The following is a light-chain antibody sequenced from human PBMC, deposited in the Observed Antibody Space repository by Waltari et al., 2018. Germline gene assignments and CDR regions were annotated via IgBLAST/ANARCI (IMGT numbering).Light chain of an antibody. Sequence: EIVLTQSPGTLSLSPGERATLSCRASQSVSRSYLAWYQQKPGKAPRLLIYGASSRATGIPDRFSGSGSGADFTLTISRLEPEDFAVYYCQQYGSSPWMFGQGTKVEIK. CDR2: GAS. V-gene: IGKV3-20*01. CDR1: QSVSRSY. CDR3: QQYGSSPWM. J-gene: IGKJ1*01.